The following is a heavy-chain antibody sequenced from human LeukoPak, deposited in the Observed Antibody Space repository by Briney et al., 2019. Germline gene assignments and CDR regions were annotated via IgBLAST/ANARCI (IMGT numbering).Heavy chain of an antibody. CDR3: ARDHYYGSGSHPLY. D-gene: IGHD3-10*01. Sequence: GGSLRLSCAASGFTFSSYEMNWVRQAPGKGLEWASYISSSGSTIYYADSVKGRFTISRDNAKNSLYLQMNSLRAEDTAVYYCARDHYYGSGSHPLYWGQGTLVTVSS. J-gene: IGHJ4*02. CDR1: GFTFSSYE. CDR2: ISSSGSTI. V-gene: IGHV3-48*03.